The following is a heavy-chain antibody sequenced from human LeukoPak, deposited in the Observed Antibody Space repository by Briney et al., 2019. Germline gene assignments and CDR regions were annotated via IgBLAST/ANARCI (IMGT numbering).Heavy chain of an antibody. CDR2: ISAYNGNT. Sequence: GASVKVSCKASGYTFTSYGISWVRQAPGQGREWMGWISAYNGNTNYAEKLQDRVTMTTDTSTSTAYMELRSLRSDDTAVYYCARRPIAGATSWFDPWGQGTLVTVSS. V-gene: IGHV1-18*01. CDR3: ARRPIAGATSWFDP. D-gene: IGHD1-26*01. J-gene: IGHJ5*02. CDR1: GYTFTSYG.